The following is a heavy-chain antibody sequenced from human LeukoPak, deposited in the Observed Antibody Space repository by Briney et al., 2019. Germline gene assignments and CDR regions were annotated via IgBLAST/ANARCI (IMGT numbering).Heavy chain of an antibody. CDR3: ARHGEFTYGGGDC. J-gene: IGHJ4*02. Sequence: GESLKISCQGSGYTFATYWIGWVRQMPGKGLEWMGIIYPGDSDTRYSPSFQGQVTISADKSISTAYLQWNSLKASDTAMYYRARHGEFTYGGGDCWGQGTLVTVSS. D-gene: IGHD5-18*01. CDR2: IYPGDSDT. CDR1: GYTFATYW. V-gene: IGHV5-51*01.